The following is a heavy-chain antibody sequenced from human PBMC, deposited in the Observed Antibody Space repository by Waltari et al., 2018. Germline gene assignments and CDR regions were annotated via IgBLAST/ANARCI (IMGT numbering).Heavy chain of an antibody. V-gene: IGHV3-30*18. CDR3: AKENNDLLCDS. D-gene: IGHD2-15*01. Sequence: QVQLEESGGGVVQPGRSLRLYCAASGFYFSSYGMHWVRQAPGKGLEWVAVIGHDGSLKYYADSVRGRFTISRDNSKNTLFLEMNSLRGEDTAVYYCAKENNDLLCDSWGQGTQVTVSS. J-gene: IGHJ5*01. CDR1: GFYFSSYG. CDR2: IGHDGSLK.